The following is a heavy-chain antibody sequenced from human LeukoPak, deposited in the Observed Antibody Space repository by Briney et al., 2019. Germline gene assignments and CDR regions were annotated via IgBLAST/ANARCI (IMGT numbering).Heavy chain of an antibody. Sequence: ASVKVSCKASGYTFTGYYMHWVRQAPGQGLEWMGWINPNSGGTSYAQKFQGWVTMTRDTSISTAYMELSRLRSDDTAVYYCARGTSSGWYYFDYWGQGTLVTVSS. CDR1: GYTFTGYY. D-gene: IGHD6-19*01. CDR3: ARGTSSGWYYFDY. CDR2: INPNSGGT. J-gene: IGHJ4*02. V-gene: IGHV1-2*04.